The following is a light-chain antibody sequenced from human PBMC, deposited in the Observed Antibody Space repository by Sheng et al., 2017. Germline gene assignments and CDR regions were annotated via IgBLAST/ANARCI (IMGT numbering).Light chain of an antibody. CDR1: QDVYRN. CDR3: QQYDRLPWT. V-gene: IGKV1-33*01. CDR2: DAS. J-gene: IGKJ1*01. Sequence: DIHMTQSPSSMSASVGDRITITCQASQDVYRNLNWFQQKPGKAPKLLIYDASNLEAGVPSRVSGSGSGTTFTFTINSLQPEDVATYFCQQYDRLPWTFGQWTKVEI.